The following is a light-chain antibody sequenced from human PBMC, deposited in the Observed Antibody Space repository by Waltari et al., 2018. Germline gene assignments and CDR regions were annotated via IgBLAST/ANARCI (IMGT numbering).Light chain of an antibody. V-gene: IGKV4-1*01. Sequence: DIVMTQSPDSLAVSLGERATINCKSSQSALDSSNNKNFLTWYQQRPGQPPKLLIYWASTLASGVPDRFSGSGSGTDFTLTISSLQAEDVAVYYCQQYYSTPDTFGQGTKLEIK. CDR3: QQYYSTPDT. CDR1: QSALDSSNNKNF. CDR2: WAS. J-gene: IGKJ2*01.